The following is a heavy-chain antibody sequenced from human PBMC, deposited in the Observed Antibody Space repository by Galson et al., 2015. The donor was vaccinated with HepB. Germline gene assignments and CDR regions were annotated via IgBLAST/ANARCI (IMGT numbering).Heavy chain of an antibody. CDR2: INAGNGNT. CDR1: GYTFTSYA. CDR3: ARGRITIFGVVTEWKEYFDY. V-gene: IGHV1-3*01. J-gene: IGHJ4*02. D-gene: IGHD3-3*01. Sequence: SVKVSCKASGYTFTSYAMHWVRQAPGQRLEWMGWINAGNGNTKYSQKFQGRVTITRDTSASTAYMELSSLRSEDTAVYYCARGRITIFGVVTEWKEYFDYWGQGTLVTVSS.